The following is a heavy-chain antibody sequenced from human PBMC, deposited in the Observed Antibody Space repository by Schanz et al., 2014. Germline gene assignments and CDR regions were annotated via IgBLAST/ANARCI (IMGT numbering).Heavy chain of an antibody. CDR2: IGAFQGNT. CDR3: LRANPTQHVVLPDALRY. CDR1: GYYFGGFG. V-gene: IGHV1-18*01. D-gene: IGHD2-2*01. J-gene: IGHJ4*02. Sequence: QVQLVQSGTEVKKPGASMKISCKAFGYYFGGFGISWVRQAPGQGFEWMGWIGAFQGNTKYAQKFQDRVTLTSDPSASTAYRELRSLRPDDPAVYYCLRANPTQHVVLPDALRYWGQGTLXSVSS.